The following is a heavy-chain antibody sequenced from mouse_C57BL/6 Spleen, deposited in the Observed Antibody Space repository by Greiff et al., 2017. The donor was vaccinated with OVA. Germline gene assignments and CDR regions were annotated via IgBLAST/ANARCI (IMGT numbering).Heavy chain of an antibody. CDR3: TRSTVVEDRCFDV. J-gene: IGHJ1*03. Sequence: EVKLVESGEGLVKPGGSLKLSCAASGFTFSSYAMSWVRQTPEKRLEWVAYISSGGDYIYYADTVKGRFTISRDNARNTLYLQMSSLKSEDTAMYYCTRSTVVEDRCFDVWGTGTTVTVSS. V-gene: IGHV5-9-1*02. CDR1: GFTFSSYA. CDR2: ISSGGDYI. D-gene: IGHD1-1*01.